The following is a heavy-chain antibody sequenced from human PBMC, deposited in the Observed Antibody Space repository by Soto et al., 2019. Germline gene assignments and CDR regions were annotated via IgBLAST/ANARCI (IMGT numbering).Heavy chain of an antibody. J-gene: IGHJ6*02. D-gene: IGHD5-18*01. CDR3: ASRRGYSFDDYYGMDV. Sequence: PGGSLRLSCAASGFTFSSYEMNWVRQAPGKGLEWVSYISSSGSTIYYADSVKGRFTISRDNAKNSLYLQMNSLRAEDTAVYYCASRRGYSFDDYYGMDVWGQGTTVTVS. V-gene: IGHV3-48*03. CDR2: ISSSGSTI. CDR1: GFTFSSYE.